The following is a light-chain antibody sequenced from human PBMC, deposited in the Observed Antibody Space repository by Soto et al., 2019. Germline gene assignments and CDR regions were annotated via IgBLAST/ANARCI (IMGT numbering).Light chain of an antibody. CDR2: AAS. CDR3: QDSNSLTWT. V-gene: IGKV1-39*01. J-gene: IGKJ1*01. Sequence: DIQMTQSPSSLSASVGDRVTISCRASQGISTYLNWYQQKPGKAPKVLIYAASSLQSGVPSRFSGSGSETDFTLTISSLQPEDFATYSCQDSNSLTWTFGQGTKVEIK. CDR1: QGISTY.